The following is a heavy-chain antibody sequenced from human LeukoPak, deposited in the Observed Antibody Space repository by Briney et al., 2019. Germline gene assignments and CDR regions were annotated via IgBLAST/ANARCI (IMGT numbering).Heavy chain of an antibody. V-gene: IGHV1-2*06. CDR2: ISPNSGGT. J-gene: IGHJ4*02. D-gene: IGHD6-19*01. Sequence: GASVKVSCKASGYTFTGYYMHWVRQAPGQGLEWMGRISPNSGGTNYAQKFQGRVTMTRDTSISTAYMELSRLRSDDTAVYYCARSRKGSGWYEFHDYWGQGTLVTVSS. CDR1: GYTFTGYY. CDR3: ARSRKGSGWYEFHDY.